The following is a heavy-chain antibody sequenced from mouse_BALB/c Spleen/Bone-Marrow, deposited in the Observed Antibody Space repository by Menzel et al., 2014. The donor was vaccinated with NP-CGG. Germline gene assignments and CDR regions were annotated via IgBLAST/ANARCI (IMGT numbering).Heavy chain of an antibody. Sequence: QVHVKQSGAELAKPGASVKMSCKASGYTFTSYRMHWVKQRPGQGLEWIGCINPSTGYTEYNQKFKDKATLTAGKSSSTAYMQLSSLTSEDSAVYYCATGYYFDYWGQGTTLTVSS. CDR2: INPSTGYT. CDR3: ATGYYFDY. J-gene: IGHJ2*01. CDR1: GYTFTSYR. V-gene: IGHV1-4*01. D-gene: IGHD4-1*01.